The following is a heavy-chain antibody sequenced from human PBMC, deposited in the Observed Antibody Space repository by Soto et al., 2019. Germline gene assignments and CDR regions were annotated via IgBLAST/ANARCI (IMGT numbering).Heavy chain of an antibody. CDR3: ALRYDFWTGYYFLSYFGY. V-gene: IGHV2-5*01. D-gene: IGHD3-3*01. CDR2: LYWHDNT. J-gene: IGHJ4*02. CDR1: GFSLSASGAG. Sequence: QITLKESGPTLVKPTQTLTLTCTVSGFSLSASGAGVGWIRQPPGKALEWLGVLYWHDNTRYPRYCPSLQNRLAIPEDTSKNQVVLTLTNMDHVDTATYFCALRYDFWTGYYFLSYFGYWGQGMLVTVSS.